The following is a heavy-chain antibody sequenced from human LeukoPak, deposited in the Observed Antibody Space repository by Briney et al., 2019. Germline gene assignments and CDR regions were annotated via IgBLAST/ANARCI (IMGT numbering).Heavy chain of an antibody. V-gene: IGHV3-15*01. Sequence: GGSLRLSCAASGFTFSSYTMNWVRQAPGKGLEWVGRIKSKTDGGTTDYAAPVKGRFTISRDDSKNTLYLQMNSLKTEDTAVYYCTTDLGRRYDAFDIWGQGTMVTVSS. CDR2: IKSKTDGGTT. CDR1: GFTFSSYT. J-gene: IGHJ3*02. CDR3: TTDLGRRYDAFDI.